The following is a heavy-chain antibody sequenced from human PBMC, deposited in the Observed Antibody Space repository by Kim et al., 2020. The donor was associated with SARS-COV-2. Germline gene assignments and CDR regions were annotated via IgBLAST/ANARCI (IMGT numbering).Heavy chain of an antibody. J-gene: IGHJ4*02. CDR3: ASRPCGSPSYFAVFDY. CDR2: IKADGTEQ. CDR1: GFTFNNCW. Sequence: GGSLRLSCAASGFTFNNCWMTWVRQAPGKGLEWVAKIKADGTEQSYVDSVKGRFTISRDNAQKSLYLQMNSLRVEDTAVYYCASRPCGSPSYFAVFDYWGQGTLVTVS. V-gene: IGHV3-7*01. D-gene: IGHD2-21*01.